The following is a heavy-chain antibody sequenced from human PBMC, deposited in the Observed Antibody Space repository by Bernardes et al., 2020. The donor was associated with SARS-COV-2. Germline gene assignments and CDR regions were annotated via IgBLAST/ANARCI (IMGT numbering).Heavy chain of an antibody. CDR1: GGSISSSSYY. Sequence: SETLSLTCTVSGGSISSSSYYWGWIRQPPGKGLSWIGSIYYSGSTYYNPSLKSRVTISVDTSKNQFSLKLSSVTAADTAVYYCARQLWLRGYFDYWGQGTLVTVSS. CDR3: ARQLWLRGYFDY. CDR2: IYYSGST. D-gene: IGHD5-18*01. J-gene: IGHJ4*02. V-gene: IGHV4-39*01.